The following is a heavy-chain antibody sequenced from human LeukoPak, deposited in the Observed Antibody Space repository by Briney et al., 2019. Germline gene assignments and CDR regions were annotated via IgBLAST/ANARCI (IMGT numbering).Heavy chain of an antibody. Sequence: QTAGSLRLSCAASGCTFSSYWMSWIRQAPGKGLEWVANIKQDGSEKHYVDSVQGRFTISRDNAKNLLFLQMNSLRAEDTAVYYCARYVGYDSSGYYPYYFDYWGQGTLGTVSS. J-gene: IGHJ4*02. D-gene: IGHD3-22*01. V-gene: IGHV3-7*05. CDR3: ARYVGYDSSGYYPYYFDY. CDR1: GCTFSSYW. CDR2: IKQDGSEK.